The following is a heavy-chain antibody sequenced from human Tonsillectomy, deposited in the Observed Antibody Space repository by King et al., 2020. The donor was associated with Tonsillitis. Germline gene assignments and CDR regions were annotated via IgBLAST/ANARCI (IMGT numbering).Heavy chain of an antibody. J-gene: IGHJ3*01. CDR3: ARDRETTETTPGHAFDL. V-gene: IGHV1-2*02. Sequence: QLVQSGPEVKKPGASVMVSCEASGYTFSDHYIHWVRRAHGRGLEWIGGISPNSGLTHYSQNFQGRVTLTRDTSNSTVYMEMSSLGTDDTGIFYCARDRETTETTPGHAFDLWGQGTLLAVSS. CDR1: GYTFSDHY. D-gene: IGHD1-1*01. CDR2: ISPNSGLT.